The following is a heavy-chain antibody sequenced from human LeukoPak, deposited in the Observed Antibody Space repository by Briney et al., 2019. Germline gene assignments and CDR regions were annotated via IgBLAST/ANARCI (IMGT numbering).Heavy chain of an antibody. CDR1: GFTFSSYG. D-gene: IGHD3-9*01. Sequence: VGSLRLSCAASGFTFSSYGMHWVRQAPGKGLEWVAVIWYDGSNKYYADSVKGRFTISRDNSKNTLYLQMNSLRAEDTAVYYCARVGRPYYDILTGPPMDVWGQGTTVTVSS. V-gene: IGHV3-33*01. J-gene: IGHJ6*02. CDR2: IWYDGSNK. CDR3: ARVGRPYYDILTGPPMDV.